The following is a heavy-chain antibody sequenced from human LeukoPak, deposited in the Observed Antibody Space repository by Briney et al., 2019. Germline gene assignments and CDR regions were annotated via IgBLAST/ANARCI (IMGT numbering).Heavy chain of an antibody. J-gene: IGHJ4*02. CDR2: MNPNSGNT. CDR1: GYTFTSYD. D-gene: IGHD1-26*01. CDR3: ARDRGGTWVGATNY. V-gene: IGHV1-8*01. Sequence: ASVKVSCKASGYTFTSYDINWVRQATGQGLEWMGWMNPNSGNTGYAQKFQGRVTMTRNTSISTAYMELSSLRPDDTAVYYCARDRGGTWVGATNYWGQGTLVTVSS.